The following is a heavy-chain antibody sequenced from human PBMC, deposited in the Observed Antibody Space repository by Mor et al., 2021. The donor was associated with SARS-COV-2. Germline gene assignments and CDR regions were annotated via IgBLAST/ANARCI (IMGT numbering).Heavy chain of an antibody. Sequence: GWIGSIYYSGSTYYNPSLKSRVTISVDTSKNQFSLKLSSVTAADTAVYYCARAEYSSSRWSVGWFDPWGQGTL. CDR2: IYYSGST. D-gene: IGHD6-6*01. J-gene: IGHJ5*02. V-gene: IGHV4-39*07. CDR3: ARAEYSSSRWSVGWFDP.